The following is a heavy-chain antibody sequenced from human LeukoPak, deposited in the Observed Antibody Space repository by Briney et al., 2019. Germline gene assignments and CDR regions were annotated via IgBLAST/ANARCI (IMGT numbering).Heavy chain of an antibody. D-gene: IGHD3-9*01. CDR1: GYTFTSYG. V-gene: IGHV1-18*01. Sequence: ASVKVSCKTSGYTFTSYGISWVRQAPGQGLEWMGWISAYNGNTNYAQKFQGRVTMTTDTSTSTAYMELRSLRSGDTAVYYCARDLDWVFDLWGRGTLVTVSS. J-gene: IGHJ2*01. CDR2: ISAYNGNT. CDR3: ARDLDWVFDL.